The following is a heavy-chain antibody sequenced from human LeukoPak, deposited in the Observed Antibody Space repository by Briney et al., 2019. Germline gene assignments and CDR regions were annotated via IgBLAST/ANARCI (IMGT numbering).Heavy chain of an antibody. CDR3: ARDPVTGIAAAGTVNWFDP. CDR2: IRYDGSNK. V-gene: IGHV3-30*02. Sequence: GGSLRLSCAASGFTFSSYGMHWVRQAPGKGLEWVAFIRYDGSNKYYADSVKGRFTISRDNSKNTLYLQMNSLRAEDTAVYYCARDPVTGIAAAGTVNWFDPWGQGTLVTVSS. CDR1: GFTFSSYG. D-gene: IGHD6-13*01. J-gene: IGHJ5*02.